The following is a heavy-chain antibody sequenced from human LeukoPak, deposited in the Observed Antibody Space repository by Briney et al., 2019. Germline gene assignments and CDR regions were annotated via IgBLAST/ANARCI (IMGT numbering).Heavy chain of an antibody. V-gene: IGHV4-39*01. CDR2: IYYSGST. CDR3: ARLPGLEMATIRYWYFDL. CDR1: GGSISSSSYY. J-gene: IGHJ2*01. D-gene: IGHD5-24*01. Sequence: SETLSLTCTVSGGSISSSSYYWGWIRQPPGKGLEWIGSIYYSGSTYYNPSLKSRVTISVDTSKNQFSLKLSSVTAADTAVYYCARLPGLEMATIRYWYFDLWGRGTLVTVSS.